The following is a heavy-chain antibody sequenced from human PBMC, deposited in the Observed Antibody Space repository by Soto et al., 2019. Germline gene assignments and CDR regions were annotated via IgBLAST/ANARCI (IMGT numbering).Heavy chain of an antibody. D-gene: IGHD5-18*01. Sequence: SPTLSLTCAISGDSVSSNSAAWNWIRQSPSRGLEWLGRTYYRSKWYNDYAVSVKSRITINPDTSKNQFSLQLNSVTPEDTAVYYCARDQVGKGTAMDRYYYYGMDVWGQGTTVTVSS. CDR3: ARDQVGKGTAMDRYYYYGMDV. CDR2: TYYRSKWYN. J-gene: IGHJ6*02. CDR1: GDSVSSNSAA. V-gene: IGHV6-1*01.